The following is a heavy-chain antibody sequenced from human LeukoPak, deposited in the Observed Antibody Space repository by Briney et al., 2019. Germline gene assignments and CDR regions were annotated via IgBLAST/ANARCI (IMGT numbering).Heavy chain of an antibody. CDR1: GYTFTIYY. Sequence: ASVKVSCKASGYTFTIYYMHWVRQAPGQGLEWMGIINPSGGSTSYAQKFQGRVTMTRDMSTSTVYMELSSLRSEDTAVYYCAREGYYYDSSGYNTHPSGYFDYWGQGTLVTVSS. D-gene: IGHD3-22*01. CDR3: AREGYYYDSSGYNTHPSGYFDY. V-gene: IGHV1-46*01. J-gene: IGHJ4*02. CDR2: INPSGGST.